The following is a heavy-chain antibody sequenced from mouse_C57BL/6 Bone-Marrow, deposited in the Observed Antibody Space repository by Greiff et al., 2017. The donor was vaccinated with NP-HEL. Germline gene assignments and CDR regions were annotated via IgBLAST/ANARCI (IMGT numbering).Heavy chain of an antibody. J-gene: IGHJ4*01. CDR3: ARIYYDYGGLYYYAMDY. V-gene: IGHV5-16*01. Sequence: EVLLVESEGGLVQPGSSMKLSCTASGFTFSDYYMAWVRQVPEKGLEWVANINYDGSSTYYLDSLKSRFIISRDNAKNILYLQMSSLKSEDTATYYCARIYYDYGGLYYYAMDYWGQGTSVTVSS. CDR2: INYDGSST. D-gene: IGHD2-4*01. CDR1: GFTFSDYY.